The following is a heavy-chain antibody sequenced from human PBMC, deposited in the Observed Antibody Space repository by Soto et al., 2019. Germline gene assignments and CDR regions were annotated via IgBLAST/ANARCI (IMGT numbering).Heavy chain of an antibody. CDR3: ARVHGLYYYYYGMDV. D-gene: IGHD3-22*01. Sequence: LGESLKISCKGSGYSFTSYWIGWVRQMPGKGLEWMGIIYPGDSDTRYSPSFQGQVTISADKSISTAYLQWSSLKASDTAMYYCARVHGLYYYYYGMDVWGQGTTVTVSS. CDR1: GYSFTSYW. CDR2: IYPGDSDT. J-gene: IGHJ6*02. V-gene: IGHV5-51*01.